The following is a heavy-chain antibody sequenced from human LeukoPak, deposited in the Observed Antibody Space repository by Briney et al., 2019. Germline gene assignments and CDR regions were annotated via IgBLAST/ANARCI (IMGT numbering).Heavy chain of an antibody. CDR1: GGSISSYY. CDR3: ARVPAARWDSYWYFDL. V-gene: IGHV4-59*12. Sequence: PSETLSLTCTVSGGSISSYYWSWIRQPPGKGLEWIGYMYYSGSTNYNPSTNYNPSLKSRVTISVDTSKNQFSLKLSSVTAADTAVYYCARVPAARWDSYWYFDLWGRGTLVTVSS. J-gene: IGHJ2*01. CDR2: MYYSGST. D-gene: IGHD2-2*01.